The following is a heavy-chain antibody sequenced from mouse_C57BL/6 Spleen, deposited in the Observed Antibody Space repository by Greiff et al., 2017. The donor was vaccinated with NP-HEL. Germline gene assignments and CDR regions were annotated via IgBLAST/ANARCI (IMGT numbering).Heavy chain of an antibody. D-gene: IGHD1-1*01. V-gene: IGHV3-6*01. CDR2: ISYDGSH. CDR3: ARSYYYGTSYEGAMDY. Sequence: DVKLQESGPGLVKPSQSLSLTCSVTGYSITSGYYWNWIRQFPGNKLEWMGYISYDGSHNYNPTLKNRIPITRDTSKNQFFLKLNSVSTEDTATYYCARSYYYGTSYEGAMDYWGQGTSVTVSS. CDR1: GYSITSGYY. J-gene: IGHJ4*01.